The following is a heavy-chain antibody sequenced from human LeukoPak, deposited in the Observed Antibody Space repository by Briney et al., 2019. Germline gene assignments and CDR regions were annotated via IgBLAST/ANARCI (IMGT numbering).Heavy chain of an antibody. CDR3: ARPPSHSGYDGGDY. V-gene: IGHV4-31*03. CDR1: GGSISSGGYY. CDR2: IYYSGST. D-gene: IGHD5-12*01. Sequence: PSETLSLTCTVSGGSISSGGYYWSWIRQHPGKGLEWIGYIYYSGSTYYNPSLKSRVTISVDTSKNQFSLKLSSVTAADTAVYYCARPPSHSGYDGGDYWGQGTLVTVSS. J-gene: IGHJ4*02.